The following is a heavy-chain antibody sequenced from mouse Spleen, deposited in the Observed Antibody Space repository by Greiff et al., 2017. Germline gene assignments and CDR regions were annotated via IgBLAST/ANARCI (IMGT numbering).Heavy chain of an antibody. Sequence: EVMLVESGGDLVKPGGSLKLSCAASGFTFSSYGMSWVRQTPDKRLEWVATISSGGSYTYYPDSVKGRFTISRDNAKNTLYLQMSSLKSEDTAMYYCARRTGTEYFDVWGAGTTVTVSS. CDR2: ISSGGSYT. V-gene: IGHV5-6*02. D-gene: IGHD4-1*01. CDR3: ARRTGTEYFDV. CDR1: GFTFSSYG. J-gene: IGHJ1*01.